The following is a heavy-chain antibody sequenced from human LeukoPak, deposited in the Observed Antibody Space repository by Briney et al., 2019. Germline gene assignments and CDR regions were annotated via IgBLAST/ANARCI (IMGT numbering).Heavy chain of an antibody. D-gene: IGHD5-18*01. CDR1: GFTFSSYT. V-gene: IGHV3-74*01. CDR3: ARDRRYGYYFDY. Sequence: GGSLRLSCAASGFTFSSYTMNWVRQAPGKGLVWVSRIKSDGSTTSYADSVKGRITISRDNAKNTLYLQMNSLRAEDTAVYYCARDRRYGYYFDYWGQGILVTVSS. CDR2: IKSDGSTT. J-gene: IGHJ4*02.